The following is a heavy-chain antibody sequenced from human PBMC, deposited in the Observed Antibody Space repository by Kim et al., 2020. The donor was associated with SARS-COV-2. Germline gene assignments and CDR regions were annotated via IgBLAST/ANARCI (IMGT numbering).Heavy chain of an antibody. CDR2: IIPIFGTA. Sequence: ASVKVSCKASGGTFSSYAISWVRQAPGQGLEWMGGIIPIFGTANYAQKFQGRVTITADESTSTAYMELSSLRSEDTAVYYCASEKPIQLGEEYYYYYGMDVWGQGTTVTVSS. J-gene: IGHJ6*02. CDR3: ASEKPIQLGEEYYYYYGMDV. CDR1: GGTFSSYA. D-gene: IGHD5-18*01. V-gene: IGHV1-69*13.